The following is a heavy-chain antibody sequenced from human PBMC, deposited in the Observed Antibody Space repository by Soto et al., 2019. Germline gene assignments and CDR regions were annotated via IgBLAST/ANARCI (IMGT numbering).Heavy chain of an antibody. Sequence: ETLSRTCSVSGASFTSNNWWTWVRQPPGQGLEWIGEIYRTGSTNYNPSLKSRVTISLDKSENQFSLKVTSLTAADTAVYYCASRDPGTSVDYWGQGTLVTVYS. CDR2: IYRTGST. D-gene: IGHD1-7*01. CDR3: ASRDPGTSVDY. CDR1: GASFTSNNW. J-gene: IGHJ4*02. V-gene: IGHV4-4*02.